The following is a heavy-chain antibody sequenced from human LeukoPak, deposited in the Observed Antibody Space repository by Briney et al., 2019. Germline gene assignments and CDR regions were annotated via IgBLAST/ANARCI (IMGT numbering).Heavy chain of an antibody. CDR2: SADSGGST. Sequence: GGSLRLSSAASGFTFPRHAMSWVRQAPGKGLEWVASSADSGGSTHYADSVKGRFTISRDNSQITVFLHMNSLRADDTAVYYCAQEHFDTSGYYSRFDNWGQGILVTVSS. CDR1: GFTFPRHA. D-gene: IGHD3-22*01. CDR3: AQEHFDTSGYYSRFDN. J-gene: IGHJ4*02. V-gene: IGHV3-23*01.